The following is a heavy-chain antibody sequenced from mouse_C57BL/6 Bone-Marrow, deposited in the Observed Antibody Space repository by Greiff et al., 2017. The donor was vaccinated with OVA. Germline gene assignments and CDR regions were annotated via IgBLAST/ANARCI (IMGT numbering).Heavy chain of an antibody. D-gene: IGHD2-5*01. CDR3: ARTYYSNLRSLFDY. Sequence: VQLKESGPELVKPGASVKISCKASGYAFSSSWMNWVKQRPGKGLEWIGRIYPGDGDTNYNGKFKGKATLTADKSSSTAYMQLSSLTSEDSAVYFCARTYYSNLRSLFDYWGQGTTLTVSS. CDR1: GYAFSSSW. J-gene: IGHJ2*01. CDR2: IYPGDGDT. V-gene: IGHV1-82*01.